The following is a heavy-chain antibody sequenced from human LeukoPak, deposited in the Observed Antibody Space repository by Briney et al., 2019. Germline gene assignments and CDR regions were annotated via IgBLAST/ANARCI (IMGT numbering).Heavy chain of an antibody. CDR2: ISYDGSNT. Sequence: GRSLRLSCAASGFTFSSYAMHWVRQAPGKGLEWVAVISYDGSNTYYADSVKGRFTISRDNSKNTLYLQTNSLRAEDTAVYYCARAERGGYSGYDYGMDLWGKGTTVTVSS. D-gene: IGHD5-12*01. CDR1: GFTFSSYA. J-gene: IGHJ6*04. V-gene: IGHV3-30*04. CDR3: ARAERGGYSGYDYGMDL.